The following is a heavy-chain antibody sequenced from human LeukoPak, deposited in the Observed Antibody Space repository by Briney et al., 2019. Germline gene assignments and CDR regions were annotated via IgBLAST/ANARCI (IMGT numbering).Heavy chain of an antibody. CDR1: GYTFTSYG. CDR3: ARSAIVLIGNTFDP. D-gene: IGHD2-8*01. Sequence: ASVKVSCKASGYTFTSYGISWVRQAPGQGLEWMGWISGYDGHTNYAQKLKGRVTMTTDISTSTAYMELRSLTSDDTAVYYCARSAIVLIGNTFDPWGQGTLVTVSS. V-gene: IGHV1-18*01. J-gene: IGHJ5*02. CDR2: ISGYDGHT.